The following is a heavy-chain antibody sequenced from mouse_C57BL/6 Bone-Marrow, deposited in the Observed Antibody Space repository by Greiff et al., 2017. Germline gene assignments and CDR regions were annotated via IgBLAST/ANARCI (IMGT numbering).Heavy chain of an antibody. J-gene: IGHJ4*01. CDR2: IYPGNSDT. CDR3: TRGGSYGDYAMDY. Sequence: VQLQQSGTVLARPGASVKMSCKTSGYTFTSSWMHWVKQRPGQGLEWIGAIYPGNSDTSYNQKFQGKAKLTAVTSASTAYMELRSLTNENSAVYYCTRGGSYGDYAMDYWGQGTSVTVSS. CDR1: GYTFTSSW. D-gene: IGHD1-1*02. V-gene: IGHV1-5*01.